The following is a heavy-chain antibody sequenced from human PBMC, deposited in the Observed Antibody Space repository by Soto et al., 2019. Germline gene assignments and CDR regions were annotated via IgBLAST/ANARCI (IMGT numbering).Heavy chain of an antibody. V-gene: IGHV3-30*18. CDR1: GFTFNSFG. D-gene: IGHD3-16*02. CDR3: AKDKGALGAVLVFAFDS. Sequence: QVQLVESGGGVVQPGTSLRLSCAASGFTFNSFGIHWVRQAPGKGLEWVAVITYDGKNKYYADSVKGRFTISRDNSRDTLDLQMNSLTAEDTAMYYCAKDKGALGAVLVFAFDSWGQGSLVTVSS. J-gene: IGHJ4*02. CDR2: ITYDGKNK.